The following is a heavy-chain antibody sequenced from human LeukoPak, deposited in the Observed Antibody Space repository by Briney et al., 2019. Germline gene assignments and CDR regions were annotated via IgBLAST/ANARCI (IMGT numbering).Heavy chain of an antibody. CDR2: VHYSGST. CDR3: VRDSAAAGPNYAMDV. CDR1: GGSINTGDYY. J-gene: IGHJ6*02. Sequence: SETLSLTCSVSGGSINTGDYYWSWVRQSPGKGLEWIGFVHYSGSTYYNPSLKSRITIAVDTSRNQFSLRLSSVTAADTAVYFCVRDSAAAGPNYAMDVWGQGTTVTVSS. V-gene: IGHV4-30-4*01. D-gene: IGHD6-13*01.